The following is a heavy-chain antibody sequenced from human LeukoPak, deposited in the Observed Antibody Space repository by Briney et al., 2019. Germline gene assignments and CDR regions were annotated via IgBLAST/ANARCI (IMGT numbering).Heavy chain of an antibody. CDR2: INHSGST. CDR1: GGSFSGYY. J-gene: IGHJ4*02. D-gene: IGHD2-2*01. Sequence: SETLSLTCAVYGGSFSGYYWSWIRQPPGKGLEWIGEINHSGSTNYNPSLKSRVTISVDTSKNQFSLKLSSVTAADTAVYYCAEGPPPHCFGYNFPTSCRFYFDYWGQGTLVTVSS. V-gene: IGHV4-34*01. CDR3: AEGPPPHCFGYNFPTSCRFYFDY.